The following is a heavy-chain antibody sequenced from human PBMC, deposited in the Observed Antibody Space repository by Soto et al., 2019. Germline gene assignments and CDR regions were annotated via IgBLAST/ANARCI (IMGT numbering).Heavy chain of an antibody. J-gene: IGHJ6*02. Sequence: ASVKVSCKASGGTFSSYAISWVRQAPGQGLEWMGGIIPIFGTANYAQKFQGRVTITADKSTSTAYMELSSLRSEDTAVYYCASCSVYSSRGYYYGMGVWRHLHTVTVCS. CDR3: ASCSVYSSRGYYYGMGV. CDR1: GGTFSSYA. CDR2: IIPIFGTA. D-gene: IGHD6-13*01. V-gene: IGHV1-69*06.